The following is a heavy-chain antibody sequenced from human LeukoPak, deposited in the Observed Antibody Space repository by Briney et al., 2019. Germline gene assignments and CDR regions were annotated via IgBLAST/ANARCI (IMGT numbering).Heavy chain of an antibody. Sequence: SVKVSCKASGYTFTSYYMHWVRQAPGQGLEWMGGIIPIFGTANYAQKFQGRVTITTDESTSTAYMELSSLRSEDTAVYYCATYDSSGQKRYYFDYWGQGTLVTVSS. CDR2: IIPIFGTA. CDR1: GYTFTSYY. D-gene: IGHD3-22*01. J-gene: IGHJ4*02. CDR3: ATYDSSGQKRYYFDY. V-gene: IGHV1-69*05.